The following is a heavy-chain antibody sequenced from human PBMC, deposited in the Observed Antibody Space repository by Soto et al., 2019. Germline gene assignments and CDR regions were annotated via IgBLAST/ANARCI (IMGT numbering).Heavy chain of an antibody. J-gene: IGHJ4*02. Sequence: SETLSLTCALSGSSISSSNWWSWVRQPPGKGLEWIGEIYHSGSTNYNPSLKSRVTISVDKSKNQFSLKLSSVTAADTAVYYCARIAAAGTSVDYWGQGTLVTVS. CDR2: IYHSGST. V-gene: IGHV4-4*02. D-gene: IGHD6-13*01. CDR3: ARIAAAGTSVDY. CDR1: GSSISSSNW.